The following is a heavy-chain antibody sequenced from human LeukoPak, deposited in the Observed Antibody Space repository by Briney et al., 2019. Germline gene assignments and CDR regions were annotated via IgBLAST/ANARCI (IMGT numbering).Heavy chain of an antibody. V-gene: IGHV3-21*01. CDR1: GFTFSSYS. D-gene: IGHD3-16*01. CDR3: AGGGGLIPSWFDP. Sequence: GGSLRLSCAASGFTFSSYSMNWVRQAPGKGLEWVSSISSSSSYIYYADSVKGRFTISRDNAKNSLYLQMNSLRAEETAVYYCAGGGGLIPSWFDPWGQGTLVTVSS. J-gene: IGHJ5*02. CDR2: ISSSSSYI.